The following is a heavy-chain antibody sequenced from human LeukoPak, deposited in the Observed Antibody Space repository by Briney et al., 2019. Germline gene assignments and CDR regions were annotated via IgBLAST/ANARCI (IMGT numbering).Heavy chain of an antibody. D-gene: IGHD4-23*01. J-gene: IGHJ4*02. Sequence: SGPTLVNPTHTLTLTCTFSGFSLNTTTLGVGWIRQPQGKALEWLALLFWDDDSRLSPSLESRLTITKDTSKNQVVLTMTDMDPVDTATYYCAHATNSHFDYWGQGTLVTVSS. CDR3: AHATNSHFDY. CDR2: LFWDDDS. CDR1: GFSLNTTTLG. V-gene: IGHV2-5*02.